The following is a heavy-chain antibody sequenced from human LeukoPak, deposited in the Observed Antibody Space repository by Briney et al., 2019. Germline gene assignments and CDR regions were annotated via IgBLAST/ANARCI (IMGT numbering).Heavy chain of an antibody. J-gene: IGHJ2*01. CDR1: GGSISSYY. Sequence: SETLSLTCTVSGGSISSYYWSWIRQPPGKGLEWIGYIYYSGSTNYNPSLKSRVTISVDTSKNQFSLKLSSVTAADTAVYYCARDIGYEKSWYFDLWGRGTLVTVSS. CDR3: ARDIGYEKSWYFDL. CDR2: IYYSGST. V-gene: IGHV4-59*01. D-gene: IGHD5-12*01.